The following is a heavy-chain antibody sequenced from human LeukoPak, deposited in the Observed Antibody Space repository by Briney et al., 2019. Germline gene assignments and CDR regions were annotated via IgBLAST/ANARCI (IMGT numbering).Heavy chain of an antibody. CDR1: GGSVSSGGYY. CDR3: ARGRIAVVTTSGDAGGCFDP. J-gene: IGHJ5*02. V-gene: IGHV4-31*03. Sequence: SQTLSLTCTVSGGSVSSGGYYWSWIRQLPGKGLEWIGYIYYSGNTYYNPSLKSRVTISGDTSKNQFSLNLTSVTAADTAVYFCARGRIAVVTTSGDAGGCFDPWGQGTLVTVSS. CDR2: IYYSGNT. D-gene: IGHD2-21*02.